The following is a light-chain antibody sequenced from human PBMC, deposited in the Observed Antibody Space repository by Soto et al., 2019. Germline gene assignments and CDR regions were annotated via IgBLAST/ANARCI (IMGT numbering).Light chain of an antibody. J-gene: IGKJ1*01. CDR3: QQYDTYVWT. CDR1: QNINNW. Sequence: DIQMTQSPSTLSASVGDRVTITCRASQNINNWLAWYQQKSGKAPKLLIYKASSLQTGVPARFSGGGSGTEFPLTISSLQPDDFATYYCQQYDTYVWTFGQGTTVDIK. CDR2: KAS. V-gene: IGKV1-5*03.